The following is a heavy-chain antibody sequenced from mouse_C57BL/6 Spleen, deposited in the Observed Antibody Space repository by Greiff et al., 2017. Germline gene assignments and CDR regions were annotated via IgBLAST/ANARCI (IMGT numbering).Heavy chain of an antibody. D-gene: IGHD1-1*01. CDR1: GYAFTNYL. V-gene: IGHV1-54*01. J-gene: IGHJ2*01. Sequence: QVQLQQSGAELVRPGTSVKVSCKASGYAFTNYLIEWVKQRPGQGLEWIGVINPGSGGTNYNEKFKGKATLTADKSSSTAYMQLSSLTSEDSAVYFCAREKNYGSSYTDYWGQGTTLTVSS. CDR3: AREKNYGSSYTDY. CDR2: INPGSGGT.